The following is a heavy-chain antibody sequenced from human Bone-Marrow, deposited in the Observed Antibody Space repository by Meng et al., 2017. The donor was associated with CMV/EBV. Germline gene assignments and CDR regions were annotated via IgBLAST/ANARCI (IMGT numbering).Heavy chain of an antibody. V-gene: IGHV3-30*19. CDR3: ARVSVDYYYYGMDV. CDR2: ISYDGSNK. J-gene: IGHJ6*02. CDR1: GFTFSNYG. Sequence: GESLKISCAASGFTFSNYGMHWVRQAPGKGLEWVAVISYDGSNKYYADSVKGRFTISRDNSKNTLYLQMNSLRAEDTAVYYCARVSVDYYYYGMDVWGQGTTVTVSS. D-gene: IGHD3-10*01.